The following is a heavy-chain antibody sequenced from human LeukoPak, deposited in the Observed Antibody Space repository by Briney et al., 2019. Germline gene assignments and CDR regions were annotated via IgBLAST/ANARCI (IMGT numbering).Heavy chain of an antibody. Sequence: SQTLSLTCTVSGGSISSGDYYWSWIRQPPGKGLEYIGYIYYSGSTYYNPSLKSRITISVDTSKNQFSLKLSSVTAADTAVYYCARGSWSSLIDYWGQGTLVTVSS. CDR3: ARGSWSSLIDY. CDR1: GGSISSGDYY. CDR2: IYYSGST. D-gene: IGHD6-6*01. J-gene: IGHJ4*02. V-gene: IGHV4-30-4*01.